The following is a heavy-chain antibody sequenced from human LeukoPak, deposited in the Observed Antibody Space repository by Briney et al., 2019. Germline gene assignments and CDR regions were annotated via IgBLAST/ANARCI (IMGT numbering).Heavy chain of an antibody. CDR3: AREYEGIAVAGSNRRAFDI. J-gene: IGHJ3*02. D-gene: IGHD6-19*01. CDR1: GGSISSHY. Sequence: SETLSLTCTVSGGSISSHYWSWIRQPPGKGLEWIGYIYYSGSTNYNPSLKSRVTISVDTSKNQFSLKLSSVTAADTAVYYCAREYEGIAVAGSNRRAFDIWGQGTMVIVSS. CDR2: IYYSGST. V-gene: IGHV4-59*11.